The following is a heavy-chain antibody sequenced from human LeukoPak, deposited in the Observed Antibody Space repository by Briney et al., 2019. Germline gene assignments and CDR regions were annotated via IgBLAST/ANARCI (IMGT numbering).Heavy chain of an antibody. D-gene: IGHD6-13*01. CDR3: ARTRQAGRNAFDI. V-gene: IGHV4-34*01. CDR1: GGSFSGYY. J-gene: IGHJ3*02. Sequence: SETLSLTCAVYGGSFSGYYWSWICQPPGKGLEWIGEINHSGSTNYNPSLKSRVTISVDTSKNQFSLKLSSVTAADTAVYYCARTRQAGRNAFDIWGQGTMVTVSS. CDR2: INHSGST.